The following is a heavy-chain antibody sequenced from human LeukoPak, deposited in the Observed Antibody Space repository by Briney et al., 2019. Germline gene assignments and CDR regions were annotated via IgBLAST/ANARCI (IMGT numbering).Heavy chain of an antibody. J-gene: IGHJ4*02. CDR3: ANYDCSGYEIGSFDY. CDR1: GFTFSSYA. D-gene: IGHD5-12*01. V-gene: IGHV3-23*01. CDR2: ISGSGGST. Sequence: GGSLRLSCAASGFTFSSYAMSWVRQAPGKGLEWVSAISGSGGSTYYADSVKGRFTISRGNSKNTLYLQMNSLRAADTAVYYCANYDCSGYEIGSFDYWGQGTLVTVSS.